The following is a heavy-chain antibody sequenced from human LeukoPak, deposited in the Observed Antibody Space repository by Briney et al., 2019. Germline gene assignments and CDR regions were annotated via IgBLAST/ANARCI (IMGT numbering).Heavy chain of an antibody. Sequence: GASVKVSCKASGYTFTGYYMHWVRQAPGQGLEWMGWMNPNSGNTGYAQKFQGRVTITRNTSISTAYMELSSLRSEDTAVYYCARGLTRITIFGVVTSYNWFDPWGQGTLVTVSS. V-gene: IGHV1-8*03. CDR3: ARGLTRITIFGVVTSYNWFDP. D-gene: IGHD3-3*01. CDR2: MNPNSGNT. CDR1: GYTFTGYY. J-gene: IGHJ5*02.